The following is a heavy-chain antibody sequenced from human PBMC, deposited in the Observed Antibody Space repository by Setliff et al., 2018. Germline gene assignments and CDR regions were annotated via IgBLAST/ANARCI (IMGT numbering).Heavy chain of an antibody. CDR1: GFTFSSYA. Sequence: GGSLRLSCAASGFTFSSYAMSWVRQAPGKGLEWVSAISGSGGSTYYADSVKGRFTISRDNSKNTLYLQMNSLRAEDTAVYYCAKGRWYYNFWSDLSNWFDPWGQGTLVTVS. V-gene: IGHV3-23*01. D-gene: IGHD3-3*01. CDR2: ISGSGGST. J-gene: IGHJ5*02. CDR3: AKGRWYYNFWSDLSNWFDP.